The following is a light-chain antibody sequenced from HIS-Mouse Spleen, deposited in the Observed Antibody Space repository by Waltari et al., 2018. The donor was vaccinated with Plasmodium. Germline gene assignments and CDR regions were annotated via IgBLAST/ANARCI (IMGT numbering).Light chain of an antibody. V-gene: IGKV3-11*01. J-gene: IGKJ1*01. CDR2: DAS. Sequence: EIVLPQSPATLSLSPGERATLSCRASQSVSSYLAWYQQKPGQAPRRLIDDASNRATGIPGRFSGSGSGTDFTLTISSLEPEDFAVYYCQQRSNWWTFGQGTKVEIK. CDR3: QQRSNWWT. CDR1: QSVSSY.